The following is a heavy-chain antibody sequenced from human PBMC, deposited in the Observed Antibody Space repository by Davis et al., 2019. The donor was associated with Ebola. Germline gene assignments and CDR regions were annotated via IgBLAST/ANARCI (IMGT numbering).Heavy chain of an antibody. V-gene: IGHV3-30*18. CDR3: VKDTSNIWFDV. J-gene: IGHJ3*01. CDR1: GFTFASYF. Sequence: GESLKISCEASGFTFASYFMHWVRQAPGKGLEWVGVISHDGTKQHYADSVRGRFTISRDNSKNTLHLQMNSLRVEDTAIYYCVKDTSNIWFDVWGQGTLVTVSS. D-gene: IGHD2/OR15-2a*01. CDR2: ISHDGTKQ.